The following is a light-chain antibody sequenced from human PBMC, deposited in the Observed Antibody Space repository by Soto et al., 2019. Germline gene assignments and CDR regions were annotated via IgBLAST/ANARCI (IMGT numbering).Light chain of an antibody. CDR3: QKYYYWWT. V-gene: IGKV3-15*01. J-gene: IGKJ1*01. CDR2: EAS. Sequence: EIVMTQSPATLSVSPGERATLSCRASESISSHLAWYQQKPGQAPRLLIYEASTRATGISARFSGSGSRTEFTLPISSLQSEDFAVYYCQKYYYWWTFGQGTRVEIK. CDR1: ESISSH.